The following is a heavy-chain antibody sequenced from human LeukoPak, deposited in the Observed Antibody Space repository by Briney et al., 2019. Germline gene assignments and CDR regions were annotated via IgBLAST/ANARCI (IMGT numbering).Heavy chain of an antibody. J-gene: IGHJ6*02. Sequence: GGSLRLSCAASGFTFSSYAMPWVRQAPGKGLEWVAVISYDGSNKYYADSVKGRFTISRDNSKNTLYLQMNSLRAEDTAVYYCARDTTLYDFWSGYYTPFSDMMDVWGQGTTVTVSS. CDR1: GFTFSSYA. CDR2: ISYDGSNK. D-gene: IGHD3-3*01. CDR3: ARDTTLYDFWSGYYTPFSDMMDV. V-gene: IGHV3-30-3*01.